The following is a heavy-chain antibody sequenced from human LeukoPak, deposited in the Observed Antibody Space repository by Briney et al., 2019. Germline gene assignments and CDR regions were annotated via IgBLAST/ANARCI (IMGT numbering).Heavy chain of an antibody. Sequence: GGTLSLSCAVSGYSISSHWLSWGLQAPAKGLLGVANIKHDGSGKYYVDSVKGRFTISRDNAKNSLYLQMHRLRAEDTAVYYWARYLGNIAVAATHFDYWGQGTLVTVSS. V-gene: IGHV3-7*01. CDR2: IKHDGSGK. D-gene: IGHD6-19*01. CDR1: GYSISSHW. CDR3: ARYLGNIAVAATHFDY. J-gene: IGHJ4*02.